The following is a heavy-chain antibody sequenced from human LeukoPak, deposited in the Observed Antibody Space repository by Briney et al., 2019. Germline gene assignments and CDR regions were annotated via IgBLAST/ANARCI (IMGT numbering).Heavy chain of an antibody. CDR2: IYYSGST. CDR1: GGSISSYY. CDR3: ATLDYGDEDY. V-gene: IGHV4-59*01. J-gene: IGHJ4*02. D-gene: IGHD4-17*01. Sequence: TLSLTCTVSGGSISSYYWSWIRQPPGKGLEWIGYIYYSGSTNYNPSLKSRVTISVDTSKNQFSLKLSSVTAADTAVYYCATLDYGDEDYWGQGTLVTVSS.